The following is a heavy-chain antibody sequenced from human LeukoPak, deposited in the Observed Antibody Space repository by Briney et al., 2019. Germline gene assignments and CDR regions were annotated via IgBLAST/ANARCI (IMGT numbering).Heavy chain of an antibody. CDR3: TTDGVGVEGATYDN. Sequence: GGSLRLSCAASGFTFSSYSMNWVRQAPGKGLEWVGRIKAKAHGGTIEYAAPVKGRFTISRDDSKNTLYLQMNSLKTEDTAVYYCTTDGVGVEGATYDNWGQGTLVSVSS. CDR1: GFTFSSYS. V-gene: IGHV3-15*01. CDR2: IKAKAHGGTI. D-gene: IGHD1-26*01. J-gene: IGHJ4*02.